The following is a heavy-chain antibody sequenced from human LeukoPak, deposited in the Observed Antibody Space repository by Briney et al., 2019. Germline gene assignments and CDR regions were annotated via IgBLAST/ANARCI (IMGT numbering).Heavy chain of an antibody. Sequence: ASVKVSCKASGYTFTSYDINWVRQATGQGPEWMGWMNPNSGNTGYAQKFQGRVTMTRNTSISTAYMELSSLRSEDTAVYYCARGDQYYYKLIGQDYWGQGTLVTVSS. CDR2: MNPNSGNT. V-gene: IGHV1-8*01. D-gene: IGHD3-10*01. CDR3: ARGDQYYYKLIGQDY. J-gene: IGHJ4*02. CDR1: GYTFTSYD.